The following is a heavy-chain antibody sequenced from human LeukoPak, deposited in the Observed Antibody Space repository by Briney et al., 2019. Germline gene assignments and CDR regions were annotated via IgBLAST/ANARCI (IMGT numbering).Heavy chain of an antibody. CDR1: GYTFTDYY. V-gene: IGHV1-2*02. Sequence: ASVKVSCKASGYTFTDYYMHWVRQAPGQGLEWMGWINPNNGDTDYAQRFQGRVTMPRDTSISTTYMELTSLRSDDTAVYYCARGRPLDGTGPTHRDDYWGQGTLATVSS. J-gene: IGHJ4*02. CDR3: ARGRPLDGTGPTHRDDY. D-gene: IGHD3/OR15-3a*01. CDR2: INPNNGDT.